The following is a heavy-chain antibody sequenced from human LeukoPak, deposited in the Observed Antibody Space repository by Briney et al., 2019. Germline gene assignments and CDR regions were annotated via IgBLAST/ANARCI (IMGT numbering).Heavy chain of an antibody. Sequence: ASVEVSCKASGYTFTSYDINWVRQATGQGLEWMGWMNPNSGNTGYAQKFQGRVTMTRNTSISTAYMELSSLRSEDTAVYYCATAFGLRFLEWLLYDYWGQGTLVTVSS. V-gene: IGHV1-8*01. J-gene: IGHJ4*02. CDR3: ATAFGLRFLEWLLYDY. CDR2: MNPNSGNT. D-gene: IGHD3-3*01. CDR1: GYTFTSYD.